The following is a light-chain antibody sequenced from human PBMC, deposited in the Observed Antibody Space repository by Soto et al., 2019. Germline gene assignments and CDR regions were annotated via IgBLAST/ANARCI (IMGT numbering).Light chain of an antibody. V-gene: IGKV2-28*01. CDR2: LGS. CDR3: MQTLETTWT. J-gene: IGKJ1*01. Sequence: DIALTQSPLSLPVTPGASASISCRSSRSLLHGTGLKYLDWVLQKPGQSPKLLIYLGSTRASGVPDRFSGSGSGTDFTLAISRVEAEDVGAYYCMQTLETTWTFGQGTKVEIK. CDR1: RSLLHGTGLKY.